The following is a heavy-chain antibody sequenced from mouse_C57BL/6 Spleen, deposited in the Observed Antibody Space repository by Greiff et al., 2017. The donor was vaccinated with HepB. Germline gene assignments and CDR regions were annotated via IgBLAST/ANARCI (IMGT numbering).Heavy chain of an antibody. CDR2: IYPRSGNT. D-gene: IGHD2-4*01. CDR1: GYTFTSYG. V-gene: IGHV1-81*01. Sequence: VQLQQSGAELARPGASVKLSCKASGYTFTSYGISWVKQSTGQGLEWIGEIYPRSGNTYYNEKFKGKATLTADKSSSTAYMELRSLTSEDSAVYFCARENYDYGLAYWGQGTLVTVSA. CDR3: ARENYDYGLAY. J-gene: IGHJ3*01.